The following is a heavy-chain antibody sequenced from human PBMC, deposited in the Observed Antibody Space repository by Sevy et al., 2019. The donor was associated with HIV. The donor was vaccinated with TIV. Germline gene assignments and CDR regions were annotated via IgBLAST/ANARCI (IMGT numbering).Heavy chain of an antibody. D-gene: IGHD2-2*01. CDR2: IYTSGNT. V-gene: IGHV4-61*02. Sequence: SETLSLTCTVSGGSFSSGNYFWNWIRQPAGKGLEWIGRIYTSGNTNYNPSLKSRVTLSVDTSKNQFSLKLTSVTAADTAVYYCARGPAAISVFDYWGQGTLVTVSS. J-gene: IGHJ4*02. CDR1: GGSFSSGNYF. CDR3: ARGPAAISVFDY.